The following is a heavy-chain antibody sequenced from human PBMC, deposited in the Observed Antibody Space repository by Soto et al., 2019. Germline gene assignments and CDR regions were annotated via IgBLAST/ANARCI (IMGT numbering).Heavy chain of an antibody. D-gene: IGHD2-21*02. CDR2: ISPYNGNT. CDR3: ASSYCGGDCSVLYYYYGMDV. Sequence: VASVKVSCKASGYTFTGHYMHWVRQAPGQGLEWMGWISPYNGNTNYAQKLQGRVTMTTDTSTSTAYMELRSLRSDDTAVYYCASSYCGGDCSVLYYYYGMDVWGQGTTVTVSS. CDR1: GYTFTGHY. J-gene: IGHJ6*02. V-gene: IGHV1-18*04.